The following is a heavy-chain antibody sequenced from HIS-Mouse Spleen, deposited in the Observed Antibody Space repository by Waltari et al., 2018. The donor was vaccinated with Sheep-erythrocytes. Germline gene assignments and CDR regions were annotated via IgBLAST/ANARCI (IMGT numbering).Heavy chain of an antibody. V-gene: IGHV1-69*04. Sequence: QVQLVQSGAEVKKPGSSVKVSCKASGGTCITYATSWVRQAPGQGLEWMGRIIPILGIANYAQKFQGRVTITADKSTSTAYMELSSLRSEDTAVYYCAQTGATTPHFDYWGQGTLVTVSS. CDR2: IIPILGIA. D-gene: IGHD1-26*01. J-gene: IGHJ4*02. CDR3: AQTGATTPHFDY. CDR1: GGTCITYA.